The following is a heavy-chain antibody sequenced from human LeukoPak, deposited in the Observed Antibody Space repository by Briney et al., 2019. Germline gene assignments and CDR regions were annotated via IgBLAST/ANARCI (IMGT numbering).Heavy chain of an antibody. CDR2: ISGSGGST. CDR3: AKDFRGFDNYFDY. D-gene: IGHD5-12*01. Sequence: PGGSLRLSCAASGFTFSSYAMSWVRQAPGKGLEWVSAISGSGGSTYYADSVKGRFTISRDKSKNTLYLQMNSLRAEDTAVYYCAKDFRGFDNYFDYWGQGTLVTVSS. J-gene: IGHJ4*02. V-gene: IGHV3-23*01. CDR1: GFTFSSYA.